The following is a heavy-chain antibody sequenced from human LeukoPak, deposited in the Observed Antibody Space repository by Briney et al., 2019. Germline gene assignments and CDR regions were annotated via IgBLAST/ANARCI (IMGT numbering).Heavy chain of an antibody. D-gene: IGHD2-2*01. CDR3: AGGDCSSTSCFNWFDP. V-gene: IGHV4-30-2*01. J-gene: IGHJ5*02. CDR2: IYHSGST. Sequence: PSETLSLTCAVSGGSISSDIYSWSWIRQPPGKGLEWIGYIYHSGSTYHNPSLKGRVTISVDRSKNQFSLKLSSVTAADTAVYYCAGGDCSSTSCFNWFDPWGQGTLVTVSS. CDR1: GGSISSDIYS.